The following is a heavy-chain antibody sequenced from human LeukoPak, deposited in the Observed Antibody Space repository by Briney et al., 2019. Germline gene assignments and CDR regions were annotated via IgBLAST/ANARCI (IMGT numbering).Heavy chain of an antibody. CDR1: GFTFGDYA. CDR3: AKGRVPLQEVYYFDY. D-gene: IGHD4-11*01. Sequence: SGRSLRLSCAASGFTFGDYAMHWVRQAPGKGLEWVSGISWNSGSIGYADSVKGRFTISRDNAKNSLYLQMNSLRAEDTALYCCAKGRVPLQEVYYFDYWGQGTLVTVSS. J-gene: IGHJ4*02. V-gene: IGHV3-9*01. CDR2: ISWNSGSI.